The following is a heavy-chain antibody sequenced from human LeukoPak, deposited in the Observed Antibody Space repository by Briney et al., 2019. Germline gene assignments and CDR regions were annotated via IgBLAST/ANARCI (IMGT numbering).Heavy chain of an antibody. CDR3: AKDMSHSGSYLNADAFDI. V-gene: IGHV3-9*01. J-gene: IGHJ3*02. Sequence: GGSLRLSCAASGFTFDDYAMHWVRQAPGKGLEWVSGISWNSGSIGYADSVKGLFTISRDNAKNSLYLQMNNLKAEDTALYYCAKDMSHSGSYLNADAFDIWGQGTMVTVSS. D-gene: IGHD1-26*01. CDR2: ISWNSGSI. CDR1: GFTFDDYA.